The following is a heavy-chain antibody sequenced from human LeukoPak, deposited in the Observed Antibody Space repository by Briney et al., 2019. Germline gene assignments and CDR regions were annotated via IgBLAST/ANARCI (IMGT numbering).Heavy chain of an antibody. J-gene: IGHJ4*02. CDR1: GFTFSSYA. D-gene: IGHD3-22*01. CDR3: AKITYCYDSSGYHY. CDR2: ISGSGGST. V-gene: IGHV3-23*01. Sequence: GGSLRLSCAASGFTFSSYAMSWVRQAPGKGLEWVSAISGSGGSTYYADSVKGRFTISRDNSKNTLYLQMNSLRAEDTAVYYCAKITYCYDSSGYHYWGQGTLVTVSS.